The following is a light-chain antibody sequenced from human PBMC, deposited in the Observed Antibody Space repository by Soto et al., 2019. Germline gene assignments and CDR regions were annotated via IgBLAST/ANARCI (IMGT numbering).Light chain of an antibody. CDR2: ASS. CDR3: QQANTFPIT. V-gene: IGKV1-12*01. J-gene: IGKJ3*01. CDR1: QDILSW. Sequence: DLQMTQSPSSVSASVGDTVTITCRASQDILSWLAWYQQKPGEAPRLLIYASSNLQSGVPSRFSGSRSGTDFTLTISSRQPEDFAAYYCQQANTFPITFGPGTRLDIK.